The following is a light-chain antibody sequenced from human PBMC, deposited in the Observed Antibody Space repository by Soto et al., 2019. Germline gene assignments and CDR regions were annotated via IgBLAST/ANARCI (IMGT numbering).Light chain of an antibody. CDR2: GAS. CDR1: QSVSSN. CDR3: QQYNNWPT. J-gene: IGKJ5*01. Sequence: EIVWAQSPGTLSLSPGGRATLACRASQSVSSNLAWYQQKPGQAPRLLIYGASTRATGIPARFSGSGSGTEFTLTFSSLQSEDFAVYSCQQYNNWPTFGQGTRLEIK. V-gene: IGKV3-15*01.